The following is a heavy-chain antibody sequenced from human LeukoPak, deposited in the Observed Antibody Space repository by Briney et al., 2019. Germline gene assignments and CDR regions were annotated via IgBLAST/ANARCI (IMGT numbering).Heavy chain of an antibody. J-gene: IGHJ3*02. CDR2: IYYTGNT. D-gene: IGHD3-22*01. CDR1: GGSITSYY. Sequence: SETLSLTCTVSGGSITSYYWSWVRQPPGKGLEWIGYIYYTGNTNYNPSLKSRVTISLDTSKNQFSLKLNSVTAADTAVYYCASGYYYDSSGPGAFDIWGQGTMVTVSS. V-gene: IGHV4-59*08. CDR3: ASGYYYDSSGPGAFDI.